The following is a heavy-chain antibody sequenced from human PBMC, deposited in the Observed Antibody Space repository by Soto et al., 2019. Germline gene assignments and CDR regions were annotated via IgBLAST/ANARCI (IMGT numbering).Heavy chain of an antibody. CDR3: TKYTYTSRYAYYGMDL. V-gene: IGHV3-49*03. D-gene: IGHD6-13*01. CDR2: IRSKAYGGTT. Sequence: EVQVVESGGGLVEPGRPLRLSCTTSGFTFCDYAMSWSRQAPGQGLEWVGVIRSKAYGGTTDYDASVKGRFTISRDDSKSIADLEMNSLKSEDTGVYYCTKYTYTSRYAYYGMDLWGHGTTVTDFS. J-gene: IGHJ6*02. CDR1: GFTFCDYA.